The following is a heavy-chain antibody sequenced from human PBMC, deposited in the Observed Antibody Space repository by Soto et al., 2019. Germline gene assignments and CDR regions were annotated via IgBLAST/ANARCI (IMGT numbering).Heavy chain of an antibody. CDR2: INAGNGNT. V-gene: IGHV1-3*01. D-gene: IGHD3-9*01. Sequence: QVQLVQSGAEVKKPGASVKVSCKAPGYTFTSYAMHWVRQAPGHRLEWMGWINAGNGNTKYSQKSQSRVTITRATSASTAYMELSRLRSEDTAVYYCARRSHIDILTVYYNHGFAIWGQCTMLTVSS. J-gene: IGHJ3*02. CDR1: GYTFTSYA. CDR3: ARRSHIDILTVYYNHGFAI.